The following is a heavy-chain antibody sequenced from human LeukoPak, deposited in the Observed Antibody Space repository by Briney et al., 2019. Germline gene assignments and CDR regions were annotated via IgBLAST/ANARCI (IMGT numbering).Heavy chain of an antibody. D-gene: IGHD3-3*01. V-gene: IGHV4-34*01. CDR1: GGSFSGYY. CDR2: INHSGST. CDR3: ARRTDFWSGYMNDY. Sequence: SETLSLTCAVYGGSFSGYYWSWIRQPPGKGLEWSGEINHSGSTNYNPSLKSRVTISVDTSKNHFSLKLSSVTAADTAVYYCARRTDFWSGYMNDYWGQGTLVTVSS. J-gene: IGHJ4*02.